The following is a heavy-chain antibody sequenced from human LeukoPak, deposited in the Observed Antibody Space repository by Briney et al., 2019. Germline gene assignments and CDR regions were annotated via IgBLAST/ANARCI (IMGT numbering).Heavy chain of an antibody. V-gene: IGHV3-64*02. D-gene: IGHD4-23*01. CDR1: GFTFSNYA. Sequence: GGSLRLSCAASGFTFSNYAMHWVRQAPGKGLEYVSTVTGNGRTTYYTDSVKGRFTISRDNSKNTLYLQMGSLGAEDMAVYYCATRGGGSAFDIWGQGTMVTVSS. CDR3: ATRGGGSAFDI. CDR2: VTGNGRTT. J-gene: IGHJ3*02.